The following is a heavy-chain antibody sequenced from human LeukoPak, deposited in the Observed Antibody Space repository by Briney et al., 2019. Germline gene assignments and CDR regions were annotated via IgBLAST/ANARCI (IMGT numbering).Heavy chain of an antibody. CDR1: GGTFTSYA. D-gene: IGHD3-16*01. CDR2: IIPIFGTA. J-gene: IGHJ6*02. CDR3: ARASGVIFLEAFGMDV. V-gene: IGHV1-69*13. Sequence: SVKVSCKASGGTFTSYAISWVRQAPGQGLEWMGGIIPIFGTANYAQKFQGRVTITADESTSTAYMELSSLRSEDTAVYYCARASGVIFLEAFGMDVWGQGTTVTVSS.